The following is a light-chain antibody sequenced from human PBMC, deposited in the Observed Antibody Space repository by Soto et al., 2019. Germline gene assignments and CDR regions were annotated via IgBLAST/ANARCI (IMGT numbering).Light chain of an antibody. V-gene: IGKV1-5*03. J-gene: IGKJ1*01. CDR3: QQYNGYWT. CDR1: QSISGS. Sequence: DIQMTQSPSTLSASVGDRVTITCRASQSISGSLAWYQQKPGKAPKLLSYEASNLKSGFPSRFSGSGSGTEYTLTISSLQPDDSASYYCQQYNGYWTFGQGTRVEIK. CDR2: EAS.